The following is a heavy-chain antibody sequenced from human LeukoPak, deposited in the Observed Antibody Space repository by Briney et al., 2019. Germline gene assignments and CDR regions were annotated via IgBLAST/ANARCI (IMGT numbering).Heavy chain of an antibody. CDR2: ISSNGGST. D-gene: IGHD4-17*01. J-gene: IGHJ6*02. Sequence: PGGSLRLSCAASGFTFSSYAMHWVRQAPGKGLEYVSAISSNGGSTYYANSVRGRFTISRDNSKNTLYLQMGSLRAEDMAVYYCARLGPYDDGVYYYGMDVWGQGTTVTVSS. V-gene: IGHV3-64*01. CDR3: ARLGPYDDGVYYYGMDV. CDR1: GFTFSSYA.